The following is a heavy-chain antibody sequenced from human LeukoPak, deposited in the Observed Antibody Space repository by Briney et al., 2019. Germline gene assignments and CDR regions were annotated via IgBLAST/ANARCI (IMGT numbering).Heavy chain of an antibody. Sequence: NPGGSLRLSCAASGFTFSSYSMSWVRQAPGEGLEWVSSISTSSTYIYYADSVKGRFTISRDNAKNSLYLQMNSLRAEDTAVYYCARVGCSSTNCYTTEILDYWGQGTLVTVSS. CDR3: ARVGCSSTNCYTTEILDY. V-gene: IGHV3-21*01. CDR2: ISTSSTYI. D-gene: IGHD2-2*02. CDR1: GFTFSSYS. J-gene: IGHJ4*02.